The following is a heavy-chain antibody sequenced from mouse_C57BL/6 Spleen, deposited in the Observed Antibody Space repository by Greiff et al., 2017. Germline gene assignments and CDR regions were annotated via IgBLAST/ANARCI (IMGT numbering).Heavy chain of an antibody. CDR1: GFTFSSYA. J-gene: IGHJ2*01. CDR3: ARYGYYGSHFDY. Sequence: EVQGVESGGGLVKPGGSLKLSCAASGFTFSSYAMSWVRQTPEKRLEWVATISDGGSYTYYPDNVKGRFTISRDNAKNNLYLQMSHLTSEDTAMYYCARYGYYGSHFDYWGQGTTLTGSS. V-gene: IGHV5-4*01. D-gene: IGHD1-1*01. CDR2: ISDGGSYT.